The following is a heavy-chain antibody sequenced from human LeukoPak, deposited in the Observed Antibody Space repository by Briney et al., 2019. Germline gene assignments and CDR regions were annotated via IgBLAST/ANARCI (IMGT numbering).Heavy chain of an antibody. Sequence: PGRSLRLSCAASGFTFSSYGMHWVRQAPGKGLEWVAVISYDGSNKYYADSVKGRFTISRDNSKNTLYLQMNSLRTEDTAMYYCARGDDSSGYFYSYFDYWGQGTLVTVSS. J-gene: IGHJ4*02. CDR2: ISYDGSNK. CDR3: ARGDDSSGYFYSYFDY. V-gene: IGHV3-30*03. D-gene: IGHD3-22*01. CDR1: GFTFSSYG.